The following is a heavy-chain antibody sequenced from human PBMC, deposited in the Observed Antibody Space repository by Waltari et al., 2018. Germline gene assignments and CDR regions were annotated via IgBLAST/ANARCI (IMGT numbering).Heavy chain of an antibody. CDR2: SYTTGPP. CDR3: AREPSVAARSYWYFDL. J-gene: IGHJ2*01. Sequence: QVQLQESGPGLVKPSQTLSLICTVSGGSITSGNYYWTWIRQPAGKGLEWIGRSYTTGPPTYTPSLRSRVTILVATSNNHFSLRLSSVTAADTAVYYCAREPSVAARSYWYFDLWGRAPWSLSPQ. V-gene: IGHV4-61*02. CDR1: GGSITSGNYY. D-gene: IGHD6-6*01.